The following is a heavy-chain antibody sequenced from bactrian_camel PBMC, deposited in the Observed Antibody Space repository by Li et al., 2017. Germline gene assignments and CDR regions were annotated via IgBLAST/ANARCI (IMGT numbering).Heavy chain of an antibody. D-gene: IGHD5*01. J-gene: IGHJ4*01. CDR1: RGFDDANA. CDR2: ISTDGKE. Sequence: VQLVESGGGSVQIGGSLTLACAASRGFDDANAEWGWFRQAAGAQCEMVASISTDGKEYYSDSVKGRFTISQDNAKNTLYLQMNSLKPEDTAMYYCAVVRTMDWRADFLYAAGALPLGPGDPGHRL. V-gene: IGHV3S53*01. CDR3: AVVRTMDWRADFLYAAGALP.